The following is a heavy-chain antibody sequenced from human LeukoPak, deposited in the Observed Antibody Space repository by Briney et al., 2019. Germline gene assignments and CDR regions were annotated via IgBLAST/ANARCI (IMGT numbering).Heavy chain of an antibody. V-gene: IGHV4-28*03. CDR2: IYHSGTT. J-gene: IGHJ6*02. CDR3: ATDRWRDDSSGYRAMDV. CDR1: GYSITSSSW. D-gene: IGHD3-22*01. Sequence: KPSETLSLTCAVSGYSITSSSWWGWIRQPPGKGLEWIGYIYHSGTTYYNPSLKSRVSISVDTSKNQFSLKLSSVTAADTAVYSCATDRWRDDSSGYRAMDVWGQGTAVTVSS.